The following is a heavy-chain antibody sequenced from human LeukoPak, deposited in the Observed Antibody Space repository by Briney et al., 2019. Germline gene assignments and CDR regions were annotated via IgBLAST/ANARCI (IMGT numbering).Heavy chain of an antibody. V-gene: IGHV3-21*04. J-gene: IGHJ4*02. CDR3: AKDGGSGSPLYYFDY. D-gene: IGHD3-22*01. CDR2: ISSSSIYI. CDR1: GFTFSSHS. Sequence: GGSLRLSCAASGFTFSSHSMNWVRQAPGKGLEWVSSISSSSIYIYYADSVKGRFTISRDNTKKSMYLQMNSLRAEDTAVYYCAKDGGSGSPLYYFDYWGQGTLVTVSS.